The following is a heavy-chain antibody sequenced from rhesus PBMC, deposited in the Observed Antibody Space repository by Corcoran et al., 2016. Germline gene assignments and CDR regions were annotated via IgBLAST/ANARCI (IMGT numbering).Heavy chain of an antibody. CDR2: IDGSSEST. Sequence: QVQLQESGPGLVKPSETLSLTCAVSGGSISDSYYWNWIRQPPGKGLEWIGNIDGSSESTYHNPSLKSRVTISKDTSKNQFSLKLSSVTAADTAVYYCAREQLVYFDYWGQGVLVTVSS. D-gene: IGHD6-13*01. CDR1: GGSISDSYY. J-gene: IGHJ4*01. CDR3: AREQLVYFDY. V-gene: IGHV4S7*01.